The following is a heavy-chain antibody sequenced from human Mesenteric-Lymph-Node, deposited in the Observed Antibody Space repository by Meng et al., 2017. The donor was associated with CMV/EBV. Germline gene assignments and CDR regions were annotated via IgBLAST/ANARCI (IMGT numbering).Heavy chain of an antibody. CDR1: GGSIGTYY. Sequence: SETLSLTCTVSGGSIGTYYWNWIRQPPGKGLEWIGYIYYTGSTRYNPSLKSRVTISVDTSKNQFSLKLNSVTAADTAVYYCARRSVVVAAAQDAFDIWGQGTMVTVSS. D-gene: IGHD2-2*01. CDR2: IYYTGST. J-gene: IGHJ3*02. V-gene: IGHV4-59*01. CDR3: ARRSVVVAAAQDAFDI.